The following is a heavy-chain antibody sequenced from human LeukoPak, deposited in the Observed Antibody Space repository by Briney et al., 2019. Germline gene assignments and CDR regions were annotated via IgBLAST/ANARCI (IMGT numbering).Heavy chain of an antibody. V-gene: IGHV1-69*13. J-gene: IGHJ6*04. CDR2: IIPIFGTA. Sequence: SVKVSCKASGGTFSSYAISWVRQAPGQGREWMGGIIPIFGTANYAQKFQGRVTITADESTSTAYMELSSLRSEDTAVYYCARAGTRRGDGMDVWGKGTTVTVSS. CDR1: GGTFSSYA. D-gene: IGHD6-13*01. CDR3: ARAGTRRGDGMDV.